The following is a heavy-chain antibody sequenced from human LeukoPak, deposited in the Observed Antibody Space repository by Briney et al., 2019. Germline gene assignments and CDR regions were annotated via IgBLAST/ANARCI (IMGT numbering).Heavy chain of an antibody. Sequence: SVNVSCKASGGTFSNYAINWVRQAPGQGLEWMGGIIPLFGTANYAQKFQGRVTISAVESMSTAYMQLSSLRSVDTAVYYCARGWLAESTVVTPYNYWGQGTLVTVSS. CDR2: IIPLFGTA. J-gene: IGHJ4*02. D-gene: IGHD4-23*01. CDR1: GGTFSNYA. CDR3: ARGWLAESTVVTPYNY. V-gene: IGHV1-69*13.